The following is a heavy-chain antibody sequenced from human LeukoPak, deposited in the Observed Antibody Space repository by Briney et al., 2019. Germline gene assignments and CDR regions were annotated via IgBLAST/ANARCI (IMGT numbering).Heavy chain of an antibody. Sequence: ASVKVSCKASGYTFSNYGISWVRQATGQGLEWVGWIRGDNGNTNYAQKFQGRVTMTTETSTSTAYMELRSLRSDDTAVYYCARAGLAIVATIPNWFDPWGQGTLVTVSS. CDR2: IRGDNGNT. CDR3: ARAGLAIVATIPNWFDP. V-gene: IGHV1-18*01. D-gene: IGHD5-12*01. CDR1: GYTFSNYG. J-gene: IGHJ5*02.